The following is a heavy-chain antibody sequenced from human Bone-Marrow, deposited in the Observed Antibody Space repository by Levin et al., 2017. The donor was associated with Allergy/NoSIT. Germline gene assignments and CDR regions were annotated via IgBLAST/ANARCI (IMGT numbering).Heavy chain of an antibody. Sequence: PGGSLRLSCAASGFTFSNAWMSWVRQAPGKGLEWVGRIKSKTDGGTTDYAAPVKGRFTISRDDSKNTLYLQMNSLKTEDTAVYYCTTDALAVVVPAADDHNWFDPWGQGTLVTVSS. CDR3: TTDALAVVVPAADDHNWFDP. CDR1: GFTFSNAW. CDR2: IKSKTDGGTT. J-gene: IGHJ5*02. D-gene: IGHD2-2*01. V-gene: IGHV3-15*01.